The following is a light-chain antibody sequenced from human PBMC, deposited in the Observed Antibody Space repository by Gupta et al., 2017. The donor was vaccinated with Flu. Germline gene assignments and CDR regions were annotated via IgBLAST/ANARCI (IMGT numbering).Light chain of an antibody. Sequence: ISCRSSQGLVYSDGNTYLHWFQQRPGQSPRRLIHLVSYRDSGVPDRFSGSGSGTYSTLKISRVEADDVGVYYCMQGAHWPWTFGQGTKVEIK. CDR2: LVS. V-gene: IGKV2-30*01. CDR1: QGLVYSDGNTY. CDR3: MQGAHWPWT. J-gene: IGKJ1*01.